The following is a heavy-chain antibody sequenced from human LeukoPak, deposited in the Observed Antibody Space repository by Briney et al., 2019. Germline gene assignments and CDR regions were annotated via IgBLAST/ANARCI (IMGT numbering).Heavy chain of an antibody. V-gene: IGHV1-69*04. D-gene: IGHD1-7*01. CDR2: IIPILGIA. CDR1: GGTLSSYA. Sequence: SVKVSCKASGGTLSSYAISWVRQAPGQGLEWMGRIIPILGIANYAQKFQGRVTITADKSTSTAYMELSSLRSEDTAVYYCARGEVAGTTFDYYYYGMDVWGQGTTVTVSS. CDR3: ARGEVAGTTFDYYYYGMDV. J-gene: IGHJ6*02.